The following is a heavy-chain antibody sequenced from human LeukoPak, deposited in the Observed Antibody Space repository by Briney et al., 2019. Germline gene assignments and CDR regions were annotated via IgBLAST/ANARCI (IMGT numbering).Heavy chain of an antibody. J-gene: IGHJ4*02. CDR3: ARDCYGSGSYDY. V-gene: IGHV1-69*01. CDR1: GGTFSSYA. CDR2: IIPIFGTA. Sequence: ASVKVSCKASGGTFSSYAISWVRQAPGQGLEWMGGIIPIFGTANYAQKFQGRVTITADESTSTAYMELSSLRSKDTAVYYCARDCYGSGSYDYWGQGTLVTVSS. D-gene: IGHD3-10*01.